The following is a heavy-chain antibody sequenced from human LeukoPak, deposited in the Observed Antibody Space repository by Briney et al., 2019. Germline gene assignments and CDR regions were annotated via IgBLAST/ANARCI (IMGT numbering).Heavy chain of an antibody. CDR1: GFTFSNYG. J-gene: IGHJ4*02. V-gene: IGHV3-48*04. CDR3: AREGQLWRHFDY. D-gene: IGHD5-18*01. Sequence: PGGSLRLSCAASGFTFSNYGITWVRQAPGKGLEWVSYISSSGSTIYYADSVKGRFTISRDNAKNSLYLQMNSLRAEDTAVYYCAREGQLWRHFDYWGQGTLVTVSS. CDR2: ISSSGSTI.